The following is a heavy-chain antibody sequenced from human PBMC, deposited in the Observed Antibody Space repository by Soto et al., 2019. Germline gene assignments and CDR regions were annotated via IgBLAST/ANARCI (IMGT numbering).Heavy chain of an antibody. D-gene: IGHD1-1*01. CDR1: GFICSSYD. Sequence: QPGGSLRLSCAVSGFICSSYDMSWVRQAPGKGLEWASTILVGGSTHYEDSVKGRFTISRDTSKNTVYLQMNSLTAGDTAFYYCAKATATSGGAFEIYGQGTMVTVSS. CDR2: ILVGGST. J-gene: IGHJ3*02. V-gene: IGHV3-23*01. CDR3: AKATATSGGAFEI.